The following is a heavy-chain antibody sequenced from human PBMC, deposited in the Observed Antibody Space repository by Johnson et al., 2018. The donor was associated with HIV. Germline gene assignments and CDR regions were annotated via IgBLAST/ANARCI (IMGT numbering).Heavy chain of an antibody. J-gene: IGHJ3*02. Sequence: VQLVESGGGVVRPGGSLRLSCAASGFTFDDYGMSWVSQAPGKGLEWVSGISWNGGNTDYADSVKGRFIISRDSSKNTLYLQMNSLRAEDTAVYYCARVRERWELLLSDGSDIWGQGTMVTLSS. CDR2: ISWNGGNT. V-gene: IGHV3-20*04. CDR1: GFTFDDYG. CDR3: ARVRERWELLLSDGSDI. D-gene: IGHD1-26*01.